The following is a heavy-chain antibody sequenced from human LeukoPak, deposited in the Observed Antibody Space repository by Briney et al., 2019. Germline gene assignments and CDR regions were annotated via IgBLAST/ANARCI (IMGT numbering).Heavy chain of an antibody. D-gene: IGHD3-16*01. V-gene: IGHV3-48*02. CDR2: ITYNSGTI. J-gene: IGHJ3*02. CDR3: ARDRGSVWHDAFDI. Sequence: GGSLRLSCAASGFTFSSHWMQWVRQAPGKGLEWVSYITYNSGTIFYTDSVKGRFTISRDNAKDSLYLQMSSLRDEDTAVYYCARDRGSVWHDAFDIWGQGTMVTVSS. CDR1: GFTFSSHW.